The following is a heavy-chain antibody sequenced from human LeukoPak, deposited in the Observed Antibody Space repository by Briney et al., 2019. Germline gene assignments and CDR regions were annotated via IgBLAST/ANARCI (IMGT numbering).Heavy chain of an antibody. V-gene: IGHV3-11*01. CDR2: ISSSGSTI. D-gene: IGHD6-19*01. J-gene: IGHJ5*02. CDR3: AKDISPAVAGMFDP. CDR1: GFTFSDYY. Sequence: PGGSLRLSCAASGFTFSDYYMSWIRQAPGKGLEGVSYISSSGSTIYYADSVKGRFTISRDNAKNSLYLQMNSLRAEDTALYYCAKDISPAVAGMFDPWGQGTLVTVSS.